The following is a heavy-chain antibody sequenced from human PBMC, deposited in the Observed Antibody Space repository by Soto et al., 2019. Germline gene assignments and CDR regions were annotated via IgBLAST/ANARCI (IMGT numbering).Heavy chain of an antibody. J-gene: IGHJ1*01. CDR1: GGTFSSYA. Sequence: GASVKVSCKASGGTFSSYAISWVRQAPGQGLEWMGGIIPIFGTASYAQKFQGRVTITADKSTSTAYMELSSLRSEDTAVYYCAKHRRDGYNYDFQHWGQGTLVTVSS. D-gene: IGHD5-12*01. CDR3: AKHRRDGYNYDFQH. V-gene: IGHV1-69*06. CDR2: IIPIFGTA.